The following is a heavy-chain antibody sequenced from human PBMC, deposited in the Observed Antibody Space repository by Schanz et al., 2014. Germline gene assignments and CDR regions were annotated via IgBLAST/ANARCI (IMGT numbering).Heavy chain of an antibody. CDR1: GGSISSSSYF. J-gene: IGHJ5*02. CDR3: GRHPHYYGSGSGFDP. CDR2: IYNSGST. V-gene: IGHV4-39*01. D-gene: IGHD3-10*01. Sequence: QLQLQESGPGLVKPSETLSLTYTVSGGSISSSSYFWGWIRQPPGKGLVWIGSIYNSGSTYYNPPPKSGVTIPEDPSKTQFSRKLTSVTAADTAVYYCGRHPHYYGSGSGFDPWGQGTLVTVSS.